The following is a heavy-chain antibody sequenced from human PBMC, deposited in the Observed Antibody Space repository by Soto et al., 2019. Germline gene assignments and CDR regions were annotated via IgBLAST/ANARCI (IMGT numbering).Heavy chain of an antibody. J-gene: IGHJ6*03. CDR2: ISAYNGNT. V-gene: IGHV1-18*01. CDR1: GYTFTRYG. Sequence: ASVKVYCKASGYTFTRYGISWVRQAPGQGLEWMGWISAYNGNTNYAQKLQGRVTMTTDTSTSTAYMELRSLRSDDTAVYYCARVVCYDFGSCYLPICYYYIYGWGKGTSVTV. D-gene: IGHD3-3*01. CDR3: ARVVCYDFGSCYLPICYYYIYG.